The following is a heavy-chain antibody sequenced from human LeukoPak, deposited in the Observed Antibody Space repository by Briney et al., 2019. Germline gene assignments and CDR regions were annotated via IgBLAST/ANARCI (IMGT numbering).Heavy chain of an antibody. CDR1: GGSISSSRYY. CDR2: IYYSGST. CDR3: ARQELSRHYFDY. D-gene: IGHD3-10*01. Sequence: SETLSLTCAVSGGSISSSRYYWGWIRQPPGKGLEWIGSIYYSGSTYYNPSLKSRVTIFVDTSTNQFSLRLSSVTAADTAVYYCARQELSRHYFDYWGQGTLVTVSS. V-gene: IGHV4-39*01. J-gene: IGHJ4*02.